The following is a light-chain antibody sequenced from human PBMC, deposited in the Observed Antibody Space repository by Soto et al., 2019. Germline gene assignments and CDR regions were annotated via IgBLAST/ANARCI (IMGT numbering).Light chain of an antibody. CDR3: SSYTSSSTRV. J-gene: IGLJ2*01. CDR1: SSDVGGYNY. Sequence: QSALTQPASVSGSPGQSITISCTGTSSDVGGYNYVSWYQQHTGKAPKLMIYEVSKRPSGVSNRFSGSKSGNTASLTIFVLQAEDAADYYCSSYTSSSTRVFGGGTKLTVL. CDR2: EVS. V-gene: IGLV2-14*01.